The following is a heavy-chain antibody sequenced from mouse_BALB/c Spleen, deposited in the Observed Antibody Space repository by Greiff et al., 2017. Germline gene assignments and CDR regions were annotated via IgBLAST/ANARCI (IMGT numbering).Heavy chain of an antibody. CDR2: IRSKSNNYAT. Sequence: EVQRVESGGGLVQPKGSLKLSCAASGFTFNTYAMNWVRQAPGKGLEWVARIRSKSNNYATYYADSVKDRFTISRDDSQSMLYLQINNLKTEDTAMYYCVRQGLLRFFDYWGQGTTLTVSS. D-gene: IGHD1-1*01. J-gene: IGHJ2*01. V-gene: IGHV10-1*02. CDR3: VRQGLLRFFDY. CDR1: GFTFNTYA.